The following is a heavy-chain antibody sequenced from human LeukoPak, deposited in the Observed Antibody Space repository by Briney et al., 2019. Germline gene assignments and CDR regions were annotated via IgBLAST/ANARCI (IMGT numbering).Heavy chain of an antibody. CDR2: ISWNSGSI. Sequence: GGSLRLSCAASGFTFYDYAMHWVRQAPGKGLEWVSGISWNSGSIGYADSVKGRFTISRDNAKNSLYLQTNSLRAEDTALYYCAKSTSSGWYEGYYFDYWGQGTLVTVSS. V-gene: IGHV3-9*01. J-gene: IGHJ4*02. D-gene: IGHD6-19*01. CDR1: GFTFYDYA. CDR3: AKSTSSGWYEGYYFDY.